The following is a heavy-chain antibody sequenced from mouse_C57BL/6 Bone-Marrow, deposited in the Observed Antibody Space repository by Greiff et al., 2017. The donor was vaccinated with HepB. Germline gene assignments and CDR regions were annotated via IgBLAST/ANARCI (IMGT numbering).Heavy chain of an antibody. V-gene: IGHV5-9-1*02. CDR2: SSSGGDYI. CDR1: GFTFSSYA. Sequence: EVKLMESGEGLVKPGGSLKLSCAASGFTFSSYAMSWVRQTPERRLEWVAYSSSGGDYIYYADTVKGRFTISGDNARNTLYLQMSSLESGDTAMYYGTRDPAYFLWFAYWGEGTLVTVSA. J-gene: IGHJ3*01. CDR3: TRDPAYFLWFAY. D-gene: IGHD2-10*01.